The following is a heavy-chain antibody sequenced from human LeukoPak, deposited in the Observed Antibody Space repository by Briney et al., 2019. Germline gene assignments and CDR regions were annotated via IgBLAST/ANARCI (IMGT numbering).Heavy chain of an antibody. Sequence: GGSLRLSFAASGFTFSSYGMHWVRQAPGKGLEWVAFIRYDGSNKYYADSLKGRFTISRDNSKNTLYLQMNSLRAEDTAVYYCARDSGYSGYGGIDYWGQGTLVTVSS. V-gene: IGHV3-30*02. CDR2: IRYDGSNK. D-gene: IGHD5-12*01. J-gene: IGHJ4*02. CDR1: GFTFSSYG. CDR3: ARDSGYSGYGGIDY.